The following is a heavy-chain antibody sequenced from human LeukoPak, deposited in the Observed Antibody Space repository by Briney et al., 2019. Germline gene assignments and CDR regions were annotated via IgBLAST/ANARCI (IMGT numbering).Heavy chain of an antibody. CDR1: GFTFSSYA. CDR3: AKNEYGTGGYFDY. V-gene: IGHV3-23*01. D-gene: IGHD6-6*01. CDR2: ITGSGGNT. Sequence: GGSLRLSCAASGFTFSSYAMSWVRQAPGKGLEWVSTITGSGGNTYYADSVKGRFTISRDNSKNTLYLQMNSLRAGDTAVYYCAKNEYGTGGYFDYWGQGTLVTVSS. J-gene: IGHJ4*02.